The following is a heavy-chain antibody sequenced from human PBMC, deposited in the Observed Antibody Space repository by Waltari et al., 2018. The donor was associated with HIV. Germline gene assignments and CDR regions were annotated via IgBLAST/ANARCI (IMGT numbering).Heavy chain of an antibody. Sequence: LQLLESGPRLVKPSETLSLTCPVSGGSTSTHTFYWGWIRQPPGKALEWIGSIYYTGSTYYNPSLESRVTISIDTSKNQFSLKLNSVTDTDTAVYYCARRGADYGDPLDYWGQGTLVTVSS. D-gene: IGHD4-17*01. CDR1: GGSTSTHTFY. CDR3: ARRGADYGDPLDY. J-gene: IGHJ4*02. V-gene: IGHV4-39*01. CDR2: IYYTGST.